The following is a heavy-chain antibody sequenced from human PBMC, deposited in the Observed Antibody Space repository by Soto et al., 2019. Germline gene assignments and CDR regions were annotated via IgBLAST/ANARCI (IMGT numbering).Heavy chain of an antibody. CDR3: VRDSHGDY. J-gene: IGHJ4*02. V-gene: IGHV3-74*01. Sequence: EVQLVESGGGLVQPGGSLRLSCAGSGFTFSNYWMHWVRQAPGKGLEWVSRIDHDGTTDYADSVRGRFTISRDNAEHTLYLQINSLRPEDTAVYYCVRDSHGDYWGQGTLVTVSS. CDR1: GFTFSNYW. CDR2: IDHDGTT.